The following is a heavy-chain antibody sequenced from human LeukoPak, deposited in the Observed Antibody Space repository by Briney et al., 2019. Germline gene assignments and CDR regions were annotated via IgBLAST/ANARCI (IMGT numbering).Heavy chain of an antibody. V-gene: IGHV1-2*02. J-gene: IGHJ4*01. Sequence: ASVKVSCKASGYSFIGYYIHWVRQAPGQALEWLGSVNPNSGVTTYAPKFQGRITMTRDTSISTAYMALNWLTSDDTAVYYCARDTGFPFFDFWGHGALVTVSS. CDR1: GYSFIGYY. CDR3: ARDTGFPFFDF. CDR2: VNPNSGVT.